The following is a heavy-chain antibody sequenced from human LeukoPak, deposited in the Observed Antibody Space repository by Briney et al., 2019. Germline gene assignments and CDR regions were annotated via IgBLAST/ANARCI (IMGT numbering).Heavy chain of an antibody. D-gene: IGHD3-22*01. V-gene: IGHV1-8*01. CDR3: ARVGRYYDSSGYVVPLSHDY. CDR2: MNPNSGNT. Sequence: GASVKVSCKASGYTFTSYDINWVRQATGQGLEWMGWMNPNSGNTGYAQKFQGRVTMTRNTSISTAYMELSSLRSEDTAVYYCARVGRYYDSSGYVVPLSHDYWGQGTLVTVSS. J-gene: IGHJ4*02. CDR1: GYTFTSYD.